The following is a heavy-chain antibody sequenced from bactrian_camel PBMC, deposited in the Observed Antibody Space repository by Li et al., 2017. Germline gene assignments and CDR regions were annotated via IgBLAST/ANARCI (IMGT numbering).Heavy chain of an antibody. CDR1: GYTYTRHC. D-gene: IGHD1*01. V-gene: IGHV3S26*01. J-gene: IGHJ4*01. Sequence: VQLVESGGGSVQAGGSLRLSCAASGYTYTRHCMGWFRQAPGEEREGVAAIDVDGTTTYADSAKGRFTISLSQDNGKNTLYLQMDSLKIEDTAVYYCAATGQMLSVAGCRTQGTQVTVS. CDR2: IDVDGTT.